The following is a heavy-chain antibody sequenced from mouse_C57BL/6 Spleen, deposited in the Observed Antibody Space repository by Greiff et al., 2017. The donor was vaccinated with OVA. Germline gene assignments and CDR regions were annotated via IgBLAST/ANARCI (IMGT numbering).Heavy chain of an antibody. CDR1: GFTFSSYA. CDR3: AREQLRLYYAMDY. D-gene: IGHD3-2*02. V-gene: IGHV5-4*01. CDR2: ISDGGSYT. J-gene: IGHJ4*01. Sequence: EVQVVESGGGLVKPGGSLKLSCAASGFTFSSYAMSWVRQTTEKRLEWVATISDGGSYTYYPDNVKGRFTISRDNAKNNLYLQMSHLKSEDKAMYYWAREQLRLYYAMDYWGQGTSVTVSS.